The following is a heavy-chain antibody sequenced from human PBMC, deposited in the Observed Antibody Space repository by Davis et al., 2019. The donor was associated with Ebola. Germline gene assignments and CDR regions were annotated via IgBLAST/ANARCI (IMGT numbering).Heavy chain of an antibody. CDR3: AKGWGSYDYVWGSYHFDY. V-gene: IGHV3-23*01. D-gene: IGHD3-16*02. CDR2: ISGSGGST. J-gene: IGHJ4*02. Sequence: GGSLRLSCAASGFTFSSYWMSWVRQAPGKGLEWVSAISGSGGSTYYADSVKGRFTISRDNSKNTLYLQMNSLRAEDTAVYYCAKGWGSYDYVWGSYHFDYWGQGTLVTVSS. CDR1: GFTFSSYW.